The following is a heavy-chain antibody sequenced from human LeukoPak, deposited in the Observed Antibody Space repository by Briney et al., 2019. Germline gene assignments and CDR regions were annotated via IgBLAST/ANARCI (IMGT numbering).Heavy chain of an antibody. D-gene: IGHD3-10*01. Sequence: GRSLRLSCAASGFIFSSHAMHWVRQAPGKGLEWVAVVWFDGSKKYYADSVKGRFTISRDNSKNTLYLQMNSLRAEDTAVYYCARDREIDPVYYFDYWGQGTLVIVSS. CDR1: GFIFSSHA. J-gene: IGHJ4*02. CDR2: VWFDGSKK. CDR3: ARDREIDPVYYFDY. V-gene: IGHV3-33*01.